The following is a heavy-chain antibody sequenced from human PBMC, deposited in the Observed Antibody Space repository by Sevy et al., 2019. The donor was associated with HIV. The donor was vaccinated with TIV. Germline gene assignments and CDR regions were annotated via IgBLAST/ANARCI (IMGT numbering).Heavy chain of an antibody. Sequence: GGSLRLSCVASGFTFRKSGMHWVRQAPGKGLEWVAVIWHDGKNKNYAESVKGRFTIFRDNSKNTLYLEMNSLRVEDTAIFYCARDQGQDAPMDVWGQRTTVTVSS. CDR3: ARDQGQDAPMDV. V-gene: IGHV3-33*01. J-gene: IGHJ6*02. CDR1: GFTFRKSG. CDR2: IWHDGKNK.